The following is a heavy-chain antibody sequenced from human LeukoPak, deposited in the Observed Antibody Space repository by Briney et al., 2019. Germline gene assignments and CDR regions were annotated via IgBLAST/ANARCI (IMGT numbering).Heavy chain of an antibody. CDR3: ARHWKLFDY. CDR2: INTNTGNP. D-gene: IGHD1-1*01. CDR1: GYTFTNYA. Sequence: GSSVKVSCKASGYTFTNYAMSWVRQAPGQGLEWMGWINTNTGNPTYAQGFTGRFVFSLDTSVSTAYLQISSLRAEDTAVYYCARHWKLFDYWGQGTLVTVSS. J-gene: IGHJ4*02. V-gene: IGHV7-4-1*02.